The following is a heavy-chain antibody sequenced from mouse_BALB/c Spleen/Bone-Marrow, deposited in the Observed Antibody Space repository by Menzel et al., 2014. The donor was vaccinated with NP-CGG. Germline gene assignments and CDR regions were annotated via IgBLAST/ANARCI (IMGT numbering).Heavy chain of an antibody. J-gene: IGHJ2*01. CDR2: ISSGGNYT. CDR1: GFTFSSYA. V-gene: IGHV5-9-3*01. Sequence: EVQLVESGGGLVKPGGSLKLSCAASGFTFSSYAMSWVRQTPEKRLEWVATISSGGNYTYYPDSVKGRFTISRDNAKNTLYLQMSSLRSEDTATYYCARYYGSSYDYWGQGTTLTVSS. CDR3: ARYYGSSYDY. D-gene: IGHD1-1*01.